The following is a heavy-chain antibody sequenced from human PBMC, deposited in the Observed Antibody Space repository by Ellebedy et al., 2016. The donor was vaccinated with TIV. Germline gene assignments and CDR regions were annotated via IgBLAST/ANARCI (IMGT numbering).Heavy chain of an antibody. CDR1: GGSISSSC. CDR2: IYTSGST. Sequence: SETLSLTXNFSGGSISSSCWAWIRQPAGKGLEWIGRIYTSGSTNYNPSLKSRVTVSIDMSKNQFSLNLNSVTAADTAVYYCARRTTTGAYNWFDSWGQGTLVTVSS. V-gene: IGHV4-4*07. CDR3: ARRTTTGAYNWFDS. J-gene: IGHJ5*01. D-gene: IGHD1-1*01.